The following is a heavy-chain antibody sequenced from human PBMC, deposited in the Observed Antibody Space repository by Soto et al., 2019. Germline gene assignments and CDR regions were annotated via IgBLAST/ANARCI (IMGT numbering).Heavy chain of an antibody. D-gene: IGHD5-12*01. J-gene: IGHJ5*02. CDR2: IYYSGST. CDR1: GGSISSYY. Sequence: SETLSLTCTVSGGSISSYYWSWIRQPPGKGLEWIGYIYYSGSTNYNPSLKSRVTISVDTSKNQFSLKLSSVTAADTAVYYCARGGRWLQLPPYNWFDPWGQGTLVTVSS. CDR3: ARGGRWLQLPPYNWFDP. V-gene: IGHV4-59*01.